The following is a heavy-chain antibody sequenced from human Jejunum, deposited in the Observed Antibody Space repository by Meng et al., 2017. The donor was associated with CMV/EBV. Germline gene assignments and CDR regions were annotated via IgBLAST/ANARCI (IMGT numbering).Heavy chain of an antibody. V-gene: IGHV3-53*01. CDR2: MYSGGIR. D-gene: IGHD2-2*01. J-gene: IGHJ6*02. CDR3: ARETSSPTVSYYYYGMDV. Sequence: VRSNYLPWVRQAPGKGLEWVAVMYSGGIRYHADSVKGRFTISRDNSKNTLYLQMNSLRAEDTAVYYCARETSSPTVSYYYYGMDVWGQGTTVTVSS. CDR1: VRSNY.